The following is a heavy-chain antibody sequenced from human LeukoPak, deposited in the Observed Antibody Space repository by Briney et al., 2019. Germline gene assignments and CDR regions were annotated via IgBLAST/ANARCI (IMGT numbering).Heavy chain of an antibody. CDR3: ASAQYGSGIDY. J-gene: IGHJ4*02. CDR1: GFTFNSYW. V-gene: IGHV3-74*01. CDR2: INSDGSST. Sequence: GGSLRPSCAASGFTFNSYWMHWVRQAPGKGLVWVSRINSDGSSTSYADSVKGRFTISRDNAKNTLYLQMNSLRAEDTAVYYCASAQYGSGIDYWGQGTLVTVSS. D-gene: IGHD3-10*01.